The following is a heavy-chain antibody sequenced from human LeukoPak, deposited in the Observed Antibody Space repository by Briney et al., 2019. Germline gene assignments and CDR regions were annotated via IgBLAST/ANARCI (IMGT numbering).Heavy chain of an antibody. D-gene: IGHD6-13*01. V-gene: IGHV3-23*01. CDR2: TNDSGGST. Sequence: PGGSLRLSCAASGFTFSSYAMIWVRQAPGKGLEWVSGTNDSGGSTYYADSVKGRFTISRDNSKNTLYLQMNSLRAEDTAVYYCAKMSSSWTYYYGMDVWGQGTTVIVSS. CDR3: AKMSSSWTYYYGMDV. J-gene: IGHJ6*02. CDR1: GFTFSSYA.